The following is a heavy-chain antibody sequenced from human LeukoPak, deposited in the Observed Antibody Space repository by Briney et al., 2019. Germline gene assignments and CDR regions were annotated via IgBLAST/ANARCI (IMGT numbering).Heavy chain of an antibody. D-gene: IGHD6-13*01. V-gene: IGHV4-34*01. J-gene: IGHJ5*02. CDR2: TNHSGST. CDR3: ARVGSSWYWSWFDP. Sequence: SETLSLTCAVYGGSFSGYYWSWIRQPPGKGLEWIGETNHSGSTNYNPSLKSRVTISVDTSKNQFSLKLSSVTAADTAVYYCARVGSSWYWSWFDPWGQGTLVTVSS. CDR1: GGSFSGYY.